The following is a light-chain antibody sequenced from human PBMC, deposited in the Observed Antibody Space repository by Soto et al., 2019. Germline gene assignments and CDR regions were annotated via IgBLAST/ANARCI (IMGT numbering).Light chain of an antibody. CDR1: NIGSKN. J-gene: IGLJ2*01. CDR2: RDS. CDR3: QVWDSSPVV. Sequence: SYELTQPLSVSVALGQTARITCGANNIGSKNVHWYQQKPGQAPVLVIYRDSKRPSGIPERFSGSNSGKTATLTISRAQAGDEAHYYCQVWDSSPVVFGGGTKLTVL. V-gene: IGLV3-9*01.